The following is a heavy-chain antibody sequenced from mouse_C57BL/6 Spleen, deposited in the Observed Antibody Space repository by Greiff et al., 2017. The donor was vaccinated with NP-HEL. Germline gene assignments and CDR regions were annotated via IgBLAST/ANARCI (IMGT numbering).Heavy chain of an antibody. J-gene: IGHJ3*01. D-gene: IGHD1-1*01. CDR3: GRQEETEFPRRYYGSSPWFAY. CDR2: IRSKSNNYAT. Sequence: EVQRVESGGGLVQPKGSLKLSCAASGFSFNTYAMNWVRQAPGKGLEWVARIRSKSNNYATYYADSVKDRFTISRDDSESMLYLQMNNLKTEDTAMYYCGRQEETEFPRRYYGSSPWFAYWGQGTLVTVSA. CDR1: GFSFNTYA. V-gene: IGHV10-1*01.